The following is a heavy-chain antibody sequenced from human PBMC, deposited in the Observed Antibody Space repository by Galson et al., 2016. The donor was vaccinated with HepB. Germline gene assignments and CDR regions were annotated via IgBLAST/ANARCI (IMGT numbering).Heavy chain of an antibody. CDR3: VREYCHGGGCYGFET. Sequence: SETLSLTCTVSGDSVSNDRWWNWVRQTPGKGLEWIGQIYGYVYTHTNYNPSLKSRVTISLDKSKNRISLSLSSVTAADTALYFFVREYCHGGGCYGFETWGRGTLVAVSS. D-gene: IGHD2-15*01. CDR1: GDSVSNDRW. CDR2: IYGYVYT. J-gene: IGHJ5*02. V-gene: IGHV4-4*02.